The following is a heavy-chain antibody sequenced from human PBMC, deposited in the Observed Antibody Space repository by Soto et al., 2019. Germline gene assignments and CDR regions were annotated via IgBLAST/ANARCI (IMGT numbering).Heavy chain of an antibody. CDR3: ARSLEGTTVTNWFDP. V-gene: IGHV1-69*01. D-gene: IGHD4-17*01. J-gene: IGHJ5*02. Sequence: QVQLVQSGAEVKKPGSSVKVSCKASADTFNSYSLSWLRQAPGQRLEWMGGITPVFGTADYAQSFEDRLPITADYSTSTVYMELGSLRSDDTAVYYCARSLEGTTVTNWFDPWGQGALVTVSS. CDR1: ADTFNSYS. CDR2: ITPVFGTA.